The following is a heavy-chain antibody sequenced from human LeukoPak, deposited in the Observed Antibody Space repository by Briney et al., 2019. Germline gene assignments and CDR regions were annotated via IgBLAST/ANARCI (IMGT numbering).Heavy chain of an antibody. Sequence: GASVKVSCKASGYTFTSYSLHWVRQAPGQRLEWMGWINPGNGKTKYPQTFQGRVTIIRDTSASTAYMELRNLRSEDTAVYYCTLFDYDSWSAYLHWGQGALVTVSS. CDR1: GYTFTSYS. V-gene: IGHV1-3*01. D-gene: IGHD3-3*01. CDR2: INPGNGKT. CDR3: TLFDYDSWSAYLH. J-gene: IGHJ4*02.